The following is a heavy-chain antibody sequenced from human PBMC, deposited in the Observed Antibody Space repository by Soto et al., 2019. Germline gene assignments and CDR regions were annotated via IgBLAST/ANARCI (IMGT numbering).Heavy chain of an antibody. Sequence: EVQLVESGGGLLQPGGSLRLSCAASGFTFSTYWMNWVRQAPGKGLVWVSRIKTDGSVTTYADSAKGRFTISRDNAKNTPYLQMNTLRAEDTAVYYCARDLGGSHDYWGRGTLVTVSS. J-gene: IGHJ4*02. CDR3: ARDLGGSHDY. CDR2: IKTDGSVT. CDR1: GFTFSTYW. D-gene: IGHD3-16*01. V-gene: IGHV3-74*01.